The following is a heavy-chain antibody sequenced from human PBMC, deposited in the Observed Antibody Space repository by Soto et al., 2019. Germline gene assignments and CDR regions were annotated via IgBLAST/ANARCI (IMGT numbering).Heavy chain of an antibody. D-gene: IGHD2-2*01. CDR3: ARQPYCSSTSCYPFSNWFDP. J-gene: IGHJ5*02. CDR2: IKQDETEK. Sequence: PGGSLRLSCAASGFMFSNYWMTWVRQAPGKGLEWVANIKQDETEKYYVDSVKGRFTISRDNAKNSVFLQMTSLTAADTAVYYCARQPYCSSTSCYPFSNWFDPWGQGTLVTVSS. V-gene: IGHV3-7*01. CDR1: GFMFSNYW.